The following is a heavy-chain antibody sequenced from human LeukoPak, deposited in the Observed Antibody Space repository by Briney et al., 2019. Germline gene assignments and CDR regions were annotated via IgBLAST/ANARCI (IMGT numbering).Heavy chain of an antibody. CDR2: IRYDGSNK. D-gene: IGHD3-3*01. V-gene: IGHV3-30*02. J-gene: IGHJ3*02. CDR3: SAPVPDNNFCKVDAVDI. CDR1: GFTFSSYG. Sequence: GGSLRLSCAASGFTFSSYGMHWVRQAPGKGLEWVAFIRYDGSNKYYADSVKGRFTISRDNSKNTLYLQMNSLRAEDTAVYYCSAPVPDNNFCKVDAVDIWARGTKVTASS.